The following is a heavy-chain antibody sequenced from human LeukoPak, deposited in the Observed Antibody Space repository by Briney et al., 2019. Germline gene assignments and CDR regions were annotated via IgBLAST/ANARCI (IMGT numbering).Heavy chain of an antibody. J-gene: IGHJ4*02. CDR3: ARTRYSSSSGVFDY. CDR2: ISSSSSYI. Sequence: GGSLRLSCAASGFTFSSYWMSWVRQAPGKGLEWVSSISSSSSYIYYADSMKGRFTISRDNAKNSLYLQMNSLRAEDTAVYYCARTRYSSSSGVFDYWGQGTLVTVSS. CDR1: GFTFSSYW. D-gene: IGHD6-6*01. V-gene: IGHV3-21*01.